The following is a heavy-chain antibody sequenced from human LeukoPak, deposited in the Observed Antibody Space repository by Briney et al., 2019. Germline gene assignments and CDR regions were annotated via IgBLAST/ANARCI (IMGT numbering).Heavy chain of an antibody. J-gene: IGHJ4*02. CDR1: GYSFTSYW. CDR3: ARRAEGVFDFELVPDY. Sequence: GESLKISCKGSGYSFTSYWIGWVRQMPGKGLEWMGIIYPGDSDTRYSPSFQGQVTISADKSISTAYLQWSSLKASDTAMYYCARRAEGVFDFELVPDYWGQGTLVTVSS. CDR2: IYPGDSDT. D-gene: IGHD3-9*01. V-gene: IGHV5-51*01.